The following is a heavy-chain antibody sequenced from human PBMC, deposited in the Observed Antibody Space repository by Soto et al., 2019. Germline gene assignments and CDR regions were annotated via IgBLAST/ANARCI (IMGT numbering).Heavy chain of an antibody. CDR3: AKEGIRYFDWLLNYFDY. D-gene: IGHD3-9*01. Sequence: GGSLRLSCAASGFTFSSYGMHWVRQAPGKGLEWVAVISYDGSNKYYADSVKGRFTISRDNSKNTLYLQMNSLRAEDTAVYYCAKEGIRYFDWLLNYFDYWGQGTLVTVSS. CDR1: GFTFSSYG. CDR2: ISYDGSNK. V-gene: IGHV3-30*18. J-gene: IGHJ4*02.